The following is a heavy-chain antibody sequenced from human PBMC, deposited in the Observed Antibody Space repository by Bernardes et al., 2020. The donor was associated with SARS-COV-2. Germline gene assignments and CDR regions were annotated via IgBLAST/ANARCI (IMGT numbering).Heavy chain of an antibody. D-gene: IGHD2-8*01. CDR3: ATNAV. J-gene: IGHJ4*02. CDR2: ISGVGTT. CDR1: GFTFSTYN. Sequence: GGSLRLSCAASGFTFSTYNMNWVRQAPGKGLEWVSYISGVGTTMYADSVKGRFTISRDNAKDSLFLQMNSLRDEDTAVYYCATNAVRGQGTRVTVSS. V-gene: IGHV3-48*02.